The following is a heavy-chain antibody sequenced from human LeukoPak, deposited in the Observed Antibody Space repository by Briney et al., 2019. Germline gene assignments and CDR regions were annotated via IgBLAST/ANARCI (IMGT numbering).Heavy chain of an antibody. D-gene: IGHD4-17*01. CDR3: ARGKIGYYYGDYDGY. V-gene: IGHV3-48*02. Sequence: HTGGSLRLSCAASGFTFSSYDMNWVRQAPGKGLEWVSYISTMSSTKYYADSVKGRFTISRDNAKNSLYLQMNSLRDEDTAVYYCARGKIGYYYGDYDGYWGQGTLVTVSS. CDR2: ISTMSSTK. CDR1: GFTFSSYD. J-gene: IGHJ4*02.